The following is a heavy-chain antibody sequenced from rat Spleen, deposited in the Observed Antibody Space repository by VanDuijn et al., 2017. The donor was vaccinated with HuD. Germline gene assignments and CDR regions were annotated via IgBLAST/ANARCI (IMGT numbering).Heavy chain of an antibody. V-gene: IGHV3-3*01. CDR3: ARLRGNPYFDY. CDR1: GYSITSTYR. J-gene: IGHJ2*01. CDR2: INSAGTT. D-gene: IGHD3-4*01. Sequence: EVQLQESGPGLVKPSQSLSLTCSVTGYSITSTYRWNWIRKFPGNKLEWIGYINSAGTTNYNPSLKSRISITRDTSKNQFFVQVNSVTTEDTATYYCARLRGNPYFDYWGQGVMVTVSS.